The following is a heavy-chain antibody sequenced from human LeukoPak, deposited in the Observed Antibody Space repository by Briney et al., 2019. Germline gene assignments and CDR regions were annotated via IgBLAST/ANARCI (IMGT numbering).Heavy chain of an antibody. CDR2: INTNGANT. Sequence: GGSLRLSCSASGFTFKSYAMHWVRQAPGKGLEYVSSINTNGANTYYADSVKGRFTISRDKSRNTVYVQMNSLTPEGTAVYYCVKGLDYSSSQMDSWGQGTLVTVSS. D-gene: IGHD6-6*01. CDR1: GFTFKSYA. J-gene: IGHJ4*02. V-gene: IGHV3-64*05. CDR3: VKGLDYSSSQMDS.